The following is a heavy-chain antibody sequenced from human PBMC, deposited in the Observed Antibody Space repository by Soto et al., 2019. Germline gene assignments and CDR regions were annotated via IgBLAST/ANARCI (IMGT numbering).Heavy chain of an antibody. CDR2: IYYSGTT. D-gene: IGHD2-15*01. J-gene: IGHJ4*02. CDR1: GGSISSSSYH. CDR3: ARPYTPTTVVGFDS. Sequence: PSETLSLTCTVSGGSISSSSYHWAWIRQSPGRGLEWIGTIYYSGTTYYNPSLRSRLTISLDTSKNQFSLRLTSVTAADTAVYYCARPYTPTTVVGFDSWGQGTLVTVSS. V-gene: IGHV4-39*01.